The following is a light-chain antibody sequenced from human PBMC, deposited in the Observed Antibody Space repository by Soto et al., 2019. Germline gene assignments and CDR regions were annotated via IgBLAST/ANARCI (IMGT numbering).Light chain of an antibody. J-gene: IGKJ3*01. CDR1: QNVVTN. Sequence: EIVVTQSPAILSVSPGEGVTLSCRASQNVVTNLAWYQQRLGQAPRHLIYGASSRATGIPARFSGSGSVTEFTLTISSLQSEAFAVYYCQQYNNWPLTFGPGTKVDIK. V-gene: IGKV3-15*01. CDR3: QQYNNWPLT. CDR2: GAS.